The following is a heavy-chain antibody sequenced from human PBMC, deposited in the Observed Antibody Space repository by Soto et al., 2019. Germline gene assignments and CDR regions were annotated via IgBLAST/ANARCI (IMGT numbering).Heavy chain of an antibody. CDR1: GYTFTGYY. CDR2: INPNSGGT. V-gene: IGHV1-2*02. CDR3: ARNIVVVPAAFDY. J-gene: IGHJ4*02. D-gene: IGHD2-2*01. Sequence: GASVKVSCKASGYTFTGYYMHWVRQAPGQGLEGMGWINPNSGGTNYAQKVQGRVTMTRDTAISTAYMELSRLRSDDTAVYYCARNIVVVPAAFDYWGQGTLVTVSS.